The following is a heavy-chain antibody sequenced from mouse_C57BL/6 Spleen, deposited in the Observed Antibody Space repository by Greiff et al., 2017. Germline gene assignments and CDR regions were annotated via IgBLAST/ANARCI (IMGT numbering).Heavy chain of an antibody. CDR2: IYPGDGDT. V-gene: IGHV1-80*01. J-gene: IGHJ1*03. Sequence: SGAELVKPGASLKISCTASGFAFSSYWMNWVQQTPGKGLEWIGQIYPGDGDTNYNGKFKGKVTLTADKSSSTAYMQLSSLTSEDTAVYFCARDDYSKGYFEVGGTGTTVTVSS. D-gene: IGHD2-5*01. CDR3: ARDDYSKGYFEV. CDR1: GFAFSSYW.